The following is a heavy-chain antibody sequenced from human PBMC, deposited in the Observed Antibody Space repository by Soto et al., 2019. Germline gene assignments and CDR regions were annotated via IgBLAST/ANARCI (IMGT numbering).Heavy chain of an antibody. D-gene: IGHD6-6*01. V-gene: IGHV3-30*03. Sequence: GSLRLSCAASGFTFSSHGMHWVRQGPGKGLEWVAVISYDGSNKYYADSVKGRFTISRDNSKNTLYLQMNSLRAEDTAVYYCAGEYSSSSLFYYYGMDVWGQGTTVTVSS. CDR3: AGEYSSSSLFYYYGMDV. CDR2: ISYDGSNK. CDR1: GFTFSSHG. J-gene: IGHJ6*02.